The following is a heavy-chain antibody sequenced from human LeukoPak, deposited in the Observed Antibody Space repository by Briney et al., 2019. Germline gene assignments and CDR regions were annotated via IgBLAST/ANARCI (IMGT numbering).Heavy chain of an antibody. J-gene: IGHJ5*02. V-gene: IGHV4-4*07. CDR3: ARDWRSGYYLSWFDP. CDR2: IYTSGST. D-gene: IGHD3-22*01. CDR1: GGSISSYY. Sequence: SETLSLTCTVSGGSISSYYWSWIRQPAGKGLEWIGRIYTSGSTNYNPSLKSRVTMSVDTSENQFSLKLSSVTAADTAVYYCARDWRSGYYLSWFDPWDQGTLVTVSS.